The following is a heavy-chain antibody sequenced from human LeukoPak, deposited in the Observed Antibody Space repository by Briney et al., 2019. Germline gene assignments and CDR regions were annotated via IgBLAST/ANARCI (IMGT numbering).Heavy chain of an antibody. CDR1: GFTFDDYG. D-gene: IGHD6-19*01. CDR2: INWNGGST. J-gene: IGHJ4*02. CDR3: ARGDHWLVFDC. V-gene: IGHV3-20*04. Sequence: GGSLRLSCAASGFTFDDYGMSWVRQAPGKGLEWVSGINWNGGSTGYAGSVKGRFTISRDNAKNSLYLQMNSLRAEDTAVYYCARGDHWLVFDCWGQGTLVTVSS.